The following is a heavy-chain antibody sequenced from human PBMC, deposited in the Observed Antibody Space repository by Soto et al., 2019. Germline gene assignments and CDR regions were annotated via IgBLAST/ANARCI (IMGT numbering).Heavy chain of an antibody. V-gene: IGHV4-59*01. J-gene: IGHJ4*02. Sequence: SETLSLTCHVSAGSISSDYWIWIRQPPGKGLEWIGYIYYSGTTNYNPSLKSRVTISVDTSKNQFSLKLSSVTAADTAVYYCASGGSCYSRYCYFDYWGQGPLVTVSS. D-gene: IGHD2-15*01. CDR2: IYYSGTT. CDR3: ASGGSCYSRYCYFDY. CDR1: AGSISSDY.